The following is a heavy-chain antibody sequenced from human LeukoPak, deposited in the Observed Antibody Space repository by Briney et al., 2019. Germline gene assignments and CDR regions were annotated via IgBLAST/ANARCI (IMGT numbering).Heavy chain of an antibody. CDR1: GFTFSGYP. CDR3: ASLGFDY. V-gene: IGHV3-30-3*01. CDR2: ISYDGSNK. J-gene: IGHJ4*02. Sequence: GGSLRLSCAASGFTFSGYPIHWVRQAPGKGLEWVAVISYDGSNKYYADSVKGRFTISRDNSKNTLYLQMNSLRAEDTAVYYCASLGFDYWGQGTLVTVSS.